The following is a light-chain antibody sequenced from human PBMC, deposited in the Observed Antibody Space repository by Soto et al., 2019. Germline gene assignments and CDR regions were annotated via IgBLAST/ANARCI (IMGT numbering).Light chain of an antibody. Sequence: DIQLTQSPSTLSASVGARVTITFWASRNIERWLAWYQQKPGKPPKLLILNASTLGSGVPSRFSGSGSGTEFTLTISGLQPDDFATYYCQHCDTSWPFGQGTKVDI. CDR3: QHCDTSWP. J-gene: IGKJ1*01. CDR1: RNIERW. CDR2: NAS. V-gene: IGKV1-5*01.